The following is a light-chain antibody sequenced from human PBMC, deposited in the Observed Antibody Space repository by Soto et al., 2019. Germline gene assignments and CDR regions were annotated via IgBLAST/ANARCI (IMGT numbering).Light chain of an antibody. CDR3: YSYAGSYTWV. CDR2: DVT. Sequence: QSVLTQPRSVSGSPGQSVTISCTGSSSDVGGYNYVSWYQHHPGKAPKLMISDVTKRPSGVPDRFSGSKSGNTASLTISGLQAEDEAAYYCYSYAGSYTWVFGGGTKLTVL. CDR1: SSDVGGYNY. J-gene: IGLJ3*02. V-gene: IGLV2-11*01.